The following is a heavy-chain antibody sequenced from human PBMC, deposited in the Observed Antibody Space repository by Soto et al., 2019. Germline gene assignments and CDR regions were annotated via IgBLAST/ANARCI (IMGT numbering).Heavy chain of an antibody. CDR3: ARGLHSLFDY. CDR1: GFTFSNYG. V-gene: IGHV3-33*01. J-gene: IGHJ4*02. Sequence: QVQLVESGGGVFQPGGSLRLSCAASGFTFSNYGMHWVRQAPGKGLELVAVIWCDGNNKYYADPVKGRFTISRDNSNNTLYVEMTSLRAEDTAVYYCARGLHSLFDYWGQGTLVTVSS. D-gene: IGHD2-21*01. CDR2: IWCDGNNK.